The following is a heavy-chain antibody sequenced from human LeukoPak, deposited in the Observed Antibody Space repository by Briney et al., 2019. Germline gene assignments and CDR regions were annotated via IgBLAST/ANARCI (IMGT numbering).Heavy chain of an antibody. J-gene: IGHJ5*02. CDR1: GFTFSSYS. CDR3: ARAQVGAPTDL. CDR2: ISSSSSYI. D-gene: IGHD1-26*01. V-gene: IGHV3-21*01. Sequence: GGSLRLSCAASGFTFSSYSMNWVRQAPGKGLEWVSSISSSSSYIYYADSVKGRFTISRDNAKDTLYLHMNSLRPEDTAVYCCARAQVGAPTDLWGQGTLVTVSS.